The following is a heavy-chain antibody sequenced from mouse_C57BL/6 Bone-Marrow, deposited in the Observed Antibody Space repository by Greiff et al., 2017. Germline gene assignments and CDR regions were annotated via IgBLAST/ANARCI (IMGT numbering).Heavy chain of an antibody. Sequence: QVQLQQSGAELVRPGASVTLSCKASGYTFTDYEMHWVKQTPVHGLEWIGAIDPETGGTAYNQKFKGKAILTADKSSSTAYMELRNLTSADSAVYYCTRENDSYGSGQGGRGTTLTVTA. D-gene: IGHD1-1*01. V-gene: IGHV1-15*01. CDR2: IDPETGGT. CDR1: GYTFTDYE. J-gene: IGHJ2*01. CDR3: TRENDSYGSGQ.